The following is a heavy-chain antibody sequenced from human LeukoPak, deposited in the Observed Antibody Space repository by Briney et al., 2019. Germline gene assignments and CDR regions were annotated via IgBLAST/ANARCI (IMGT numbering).Heavy chain of an antibody. CDR2: MNPNSGNT. CDR1: GYTFTGYY. D-gene: IGHD1-20*01. J-gene: IGHJ5*02. V-gene: IGHV1-8*02. CDR3: ARGGYNWNSRWFDP. Sequence: ASVKVSCKASGYTFTGYYIHWVRQATGQGLEWMGWMNPNSGNTGYAQKFQGRVTMTRNTSISTAYMELSSLRSEDTAVYYCARGGYNWNSRWFDPWGQGTLVTVSS.